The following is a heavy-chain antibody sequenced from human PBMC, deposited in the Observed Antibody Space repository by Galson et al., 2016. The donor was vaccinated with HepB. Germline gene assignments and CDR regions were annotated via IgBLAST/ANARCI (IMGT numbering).Heavy chain of an antibody. CDR3: ARDKHGSGWPPIFNY. D-gene: IGHD6-25*01. J-gene: IGHJ4*02. Sequence: SVKVSCKPSGYTLNGYYIAWVRQAPGQGLAWVGWISAYSGKTNYAQNLQGRVTMTTDTSTSTAYMELRSLGSDDTAIYYCARDKHGSGWPPIFNYWGQGTLVTVSS. CDR1: GYTLNGYY. V-gene: IGHV1-18*04. CDR2: ISAYSGKT.